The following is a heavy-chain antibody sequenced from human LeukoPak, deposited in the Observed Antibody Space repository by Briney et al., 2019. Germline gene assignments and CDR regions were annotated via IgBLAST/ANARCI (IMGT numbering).Heavy chain of an antibody. J-gene: IGHJ5*02. Sequence: SETLSFTCTVSGGSISSSSYYWGWIRQPPGKGLEWIGSIYYSGSTYYNPSLKSRVTISVDTSKNQFSLKLSSVTAADTAVYYCARVRGCSGGSCYSNWFDPWGQGTLVTVSS. D-gene: IGHD2-15*01. CDR2: IYYSGST. CDR1: GGSISSSSYY. V-gene: IGHV4-39*07. CDR3: ARVRGCSGGSCYSNWFDP.